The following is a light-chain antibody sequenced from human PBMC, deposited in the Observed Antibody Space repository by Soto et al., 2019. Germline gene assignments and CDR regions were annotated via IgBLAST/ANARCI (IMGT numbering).Light chain of an antibody. CDR2: EVS. V-gene: IGLV2-18*02. CDR1: SSDVGSNNR. CDR3: NSYTSSNTDV. J-gene: IGLJ1*01. Sequence: QSALTQPPSVSGSPGQSVTISCTGTSSDVGSNNRVSWYQQPPGTAPKLMIYEVSNRPSGVPDRFSGSKSGNTASLTISGLQPEDEADYYCNSYTSSNTDVFGTGTKVTVL.